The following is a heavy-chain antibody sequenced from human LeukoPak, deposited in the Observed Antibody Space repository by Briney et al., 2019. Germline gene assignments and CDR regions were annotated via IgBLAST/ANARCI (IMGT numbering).Heavy chain of an antibody. CDR2: FDPEDGET. D-gene: IGHD3/OR15-3a*01. V-gene: IGHV1-24*01. J-gene: IGHJ6*02. CDR1: GDTLTELS. Sequence: ASVKVSCKVSGDTLTELSMHWVRQAPGKGLEWIGGFDPEDGETIYAQKFQGRVTMTEDTSTDTAYMELSSLRSEDTAVYYCASTGLFIFKQETAYGMDVWGQGTTVTVSS. CDR3: ASTGLFIFKQETAYGMDV.